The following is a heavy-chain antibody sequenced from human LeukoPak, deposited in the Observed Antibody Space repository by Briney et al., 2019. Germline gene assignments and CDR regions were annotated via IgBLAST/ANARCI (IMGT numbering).Heavy chain of an antibody. CDR1: GGSFSGYY. Sequence: KPSETLSLTCAVYGGSFSGYYWSWLRQPPGKGLEWIGEINHSGSTNYNPSLKSRVTISVDTSKNQFSLKLSSVTAADTAEYYCAAYCSGGSCYSGWGQGTLVTVSS. CDR2: INHSGST. J-gene: IGHJ4*02. CDR3: AAYCSGGSCYSG. D-gene: IGHD2-15*01. V-gene: IGHV4-34*01.